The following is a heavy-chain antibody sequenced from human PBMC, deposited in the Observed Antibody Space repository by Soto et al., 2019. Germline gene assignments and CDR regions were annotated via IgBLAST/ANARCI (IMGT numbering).Heavy chain of an antibody. CDR3: VDSYGSGSPMYYYYYGMDV. CDR1: GFTFSSYA. V-gene: IGHV3-23*01. Sequence: GGSLRLSCAASGFTFSSYAMSWVRQAPGKGLEWVSAISGSGGSTYYADSVKGRFTISRDNSKNTLYLQMNSLRAEDTAVYYCVDSYGSGSPMYYYYYGMDVWGQGTTVTVSS. CDR2: ISGSGGST. D-gene: IGHD3-10*01. J-gene: IGHJ6*02.